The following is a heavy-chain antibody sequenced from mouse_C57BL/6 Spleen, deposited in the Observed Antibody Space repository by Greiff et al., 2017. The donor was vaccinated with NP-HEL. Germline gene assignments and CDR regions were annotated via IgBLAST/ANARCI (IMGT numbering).Heavy chain of an antibody. V-gene: IGHV1-53*01. CDR2: INPSNGGT. J-gene: IGHJ2*01. D-gene: IGHD2-4*01. Sequence: QVQLQQPGTELVKPGASVKLSCKASGYTFTSYWMHWVKQRPGQGLEWIGNINPSNGGTNYNEKFKSKATLTVDKSSSTAYMQLSSLTSEYSAVYYCARKGEGLRYFDYWGQGTTLTVSS. CDR1: GYTFTSYW. CDR3: ARKGEGLRYFDY.